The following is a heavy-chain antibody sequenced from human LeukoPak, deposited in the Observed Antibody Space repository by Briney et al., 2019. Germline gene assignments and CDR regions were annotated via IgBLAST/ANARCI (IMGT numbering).Heavy chain of an antibody. Sequence: ASVKVSCKASGYTFTDYYMHWVRQAPGQGLEWMGWINPNSGGTNYAQKFQGRVTMTRDTSISTAYMELSRLRSDDTAVYYCARGGLIAAPQYYFDYWGQGTLVTVSS. V-gene: IGHV1-2*02. CDR2: INPNSGGT. CDR3: ARGGLIAAPQYYFDY. D-gene: IGHD6-6*01. CDR1: GYTFTDYY. J-gene: IGHJ4*02.